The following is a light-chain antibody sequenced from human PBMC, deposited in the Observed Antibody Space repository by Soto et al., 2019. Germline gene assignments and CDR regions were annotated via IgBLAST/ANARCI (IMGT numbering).Light chain of an antibody. Sequence: VLTQPPSASGTPGQRVTISCSGSSSNIGSNTVNWYQQLPGTAPKLLIYSNNQRPSGVPDRFSGSKSGTSASLAISGLQSEDEADYYCAAWDDSLNGPVVFGGGTKVTVL. V-gene: IGLV1-44*01. CDR3: AAWDDSLNGPVV. J-gene: IGLJ2*01. CDR1: SSNIGSNT. CDR2: SNN.